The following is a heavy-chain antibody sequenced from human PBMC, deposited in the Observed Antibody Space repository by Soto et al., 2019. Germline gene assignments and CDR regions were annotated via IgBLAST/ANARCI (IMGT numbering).Heavy chain of an antibody. Sequence: QLQLQESGSGLVKPSQTLSLTCAVSGGSISSGGYSSSWIRQPPGKGLEWIGYIYHSGSTYYNPSLKSRVSISVDRSKNQFSLKLSSVTAADTAVYYCARGMTTVTTIDYWGQGTLVTVSS. CDR1: GGSISSGGYS. V-gene: IGHV4-30-2*01. D-gene: IGHD4-4*01. CDR3: ARGMTTVTTIDY. CDR2: IYHSGST. J-gene: IGHJ4*02.